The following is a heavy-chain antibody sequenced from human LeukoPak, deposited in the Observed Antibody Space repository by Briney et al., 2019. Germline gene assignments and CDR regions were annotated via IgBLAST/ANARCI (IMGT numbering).Heavy chain of an antibody. CDR2: IDYSGST. D-gene: IGHD5-18*01. CDR3: GRGGRGYSYEIDY. J-gene: IGHJ4*02. V-gene: IGHV4-59*01. CDR1: GGSISTFY. Sequence: KSSETLSLTCAVSGGSISTFYWSWIRQPPGKGLEWIGYIDYSGSTNYNPSLESRVTMSVDTSKNQFSLKLRFVAAADTAVYYCGRGGRGYSYEIDYWGQGTLVTASS.